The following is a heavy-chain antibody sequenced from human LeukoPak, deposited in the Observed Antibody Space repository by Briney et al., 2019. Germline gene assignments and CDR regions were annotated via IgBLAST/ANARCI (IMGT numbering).Heavy chain of an antibody. Sequence: PSETLSLTCIVSGGSISSGGYYWSWIRQHPGKGLEWIGYIYYSGSTYYNPSLKSRVTISVDTSKNQFSLKLSSVTAADTAVYYCARVKGDIVVVPAAIYFDYWGQGTLVTVSS. CDR2: IYYSGST. J-gene: IGHJ4*02. CDR1: GGSISSGGYY. D-gene: IGHD2-2*01. CDR3: ARVKGDIVVVPAAIYFDY. V-gene: IGHV4-31*03.